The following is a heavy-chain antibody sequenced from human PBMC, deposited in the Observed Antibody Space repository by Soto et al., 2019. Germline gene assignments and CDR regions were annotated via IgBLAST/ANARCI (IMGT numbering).Heavy chain of an antibody. V-gene: IGHV1-46*01. CDR2: INPNGGST. CDR3: ARDLAAADY. D-gene: IGHD6-13*01. Sequence: QVHLVQSGAEVKKPGASVKVSCKASGYIFINYYIHWVRQAPGQGLEWIGIINPNGGSTNFAQKFRSRVTLARDTSTSTVYMDLSSLRSDATAMYYCARDLAAADYWGQGTLVTVSS. J-gene: IGHJ4*02. CDR1: GYIFINYY.